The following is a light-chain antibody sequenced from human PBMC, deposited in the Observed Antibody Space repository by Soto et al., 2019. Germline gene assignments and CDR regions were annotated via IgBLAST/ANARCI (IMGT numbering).Light chain of an antibody. J-gene: IGLJ3*02. V-gene: IGLV2-23*01. CDR3: CSYAGSGSWV. CDR2: AGS. CDR1: SSDVGSYNL. Sequence: QLVLTQPASVSGSPGQSITISCTGTSSDVGSYNLVSWYQQHPGKAPKLMIYAGSKRPSGVSHRVSGSKSGNTASLTISGLRAEDEADYYCCSYAGSGSWVFGGGTKVTVL.